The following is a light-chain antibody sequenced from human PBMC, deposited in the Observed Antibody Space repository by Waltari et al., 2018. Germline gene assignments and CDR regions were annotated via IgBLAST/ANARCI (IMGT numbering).Light chain of an antibody. CDR3: HQSNILPRT. V-gene: IGKV6-21*02. CDR2: YAS. Sequence: EIVLTQSPDFQPVTPKEKVTMTCRASKSIGGSLHWYQQKTDQSPRLRVKYASQSISGVPSGFRGSGYGTDFTLTINSLKTEHAATYYCHQSNILPRTFGRWTNLEIK. J-gene: IGKJ2*01. CDR1: KSIGGS.